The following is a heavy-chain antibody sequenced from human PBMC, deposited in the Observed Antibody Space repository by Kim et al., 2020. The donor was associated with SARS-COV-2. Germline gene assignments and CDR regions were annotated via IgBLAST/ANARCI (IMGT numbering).Heavy chain of an antibody. CDR3: ARRENTAGDWVDP. V-gene: IGHV4-59*08. J-gene: IGHJ5*02. Sequence: NPSLPSRVPISVDASKNHFSLQLSSVTAADTAVYYCARRENTAGDWVDPWGQGTLVTVSS. D-gene: IGHD1-26*01.